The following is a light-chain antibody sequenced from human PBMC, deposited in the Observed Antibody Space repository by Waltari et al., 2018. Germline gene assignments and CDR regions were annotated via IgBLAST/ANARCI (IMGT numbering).Light chain of an antibody. V-gene: IGLV1-44*01. Sequence: QSVLTQPPSASGTPGQRVTISCSVSYSNLGRNAANWYQQLPEAAPKLLIYIDNQRPSGVPDRFSGSKSGTSASLAISGLQSEDEAVYHCATWDDSLNAWVFGGGTKVTVL. J-gene: IGLJ3*02. CDR2: IDN. CDR1: YSNLGRNA. CDR3: ATWDDSLNAWV.